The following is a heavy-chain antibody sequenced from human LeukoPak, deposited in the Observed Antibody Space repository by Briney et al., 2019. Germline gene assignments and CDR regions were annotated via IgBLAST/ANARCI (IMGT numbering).Heavy chain of an antibody. CDR1: GFTFNYYT. Sequence: PGGSLRLSCAASGFTFNYYTMNWVRQAPGKGLEWVSSISSSSSIYYAGSVKGRVTISRDNAKHSLYLQMNSLRAEDTAVYYCAREIPHMDVWGKGTTVTVSS. CDR3: AREIPHMDV. J-gene: IGHJ6*03. D-gene: IGHD2-2*02. CDR2: ISSSSSI. V-gene: IGHV3-69-1*01.